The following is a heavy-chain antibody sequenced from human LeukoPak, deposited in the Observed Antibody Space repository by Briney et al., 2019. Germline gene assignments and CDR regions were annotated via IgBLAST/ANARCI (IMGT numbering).Heavy chain of an antibody. CDR1: GGSFSGYY. CDR3: ARGLTIFGVVIHTLDY. J-gene: IGHJ4*02. V-gene: IGHV4-34*01. D-gene: IGHD3-3*01. Sequence: SETLSLTCAVYGGSFSGYYWSWIRQPPGKGLEWIGEINHSGSTNYNPSLKSRVTISVDTSKNQFSLKLSSVTAADTAVYYCARGLTIFGVVIHTLDYWGQGTLVTVSS. CDR2: INHSGST.